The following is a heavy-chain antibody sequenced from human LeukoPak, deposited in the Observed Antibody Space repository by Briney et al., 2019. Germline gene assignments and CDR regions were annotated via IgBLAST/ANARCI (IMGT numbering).Heavy chain of an antibody. D-gene: IGHD6-6*01. CDR2: IIPILSIA. J-gene: IGHJ4*02. V-gene: IGHV1-69*02. CDR1: GGTFSSYT. Sequence: SVKVSCKASGGTFSSYTISWVRQAPGQGLEWMGRIIPILSIANYAQKFQGRVTITADKSTSTAYMELSSLRSEDTAVYYCATSSPSDYWGQGTLVTVSS. CDR3: ATSSPSDY.